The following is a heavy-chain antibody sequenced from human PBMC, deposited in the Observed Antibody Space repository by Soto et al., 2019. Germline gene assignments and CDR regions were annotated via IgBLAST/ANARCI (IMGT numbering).Heavy chain of an antibody. CDR2: SYFSGIT. V-gene: IGHV4-61*01. CDR3: AREDMSGTYYFDF. CDR1: GGSVSDGHYY. D-gene: IGHD1-26*01. Sequence: PSETLSLTCSVSGGSVSDGHYYWTWVRQPPGKGLEWLGYSYFSGITNYNPSLKSRVTVSVDTSRNQFSLRLTSVTAADTAVYYCAREDMSGTYYFDFWGQGTLVTVSS. J-gene: IGHJ4*02.